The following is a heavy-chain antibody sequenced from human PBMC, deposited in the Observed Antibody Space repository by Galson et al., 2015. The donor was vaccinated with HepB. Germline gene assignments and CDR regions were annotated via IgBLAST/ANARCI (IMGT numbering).Heavy chain of an antibody. J-gene: IGHJ6*03. Sequence: SLRLYCAAPGFPFSTYDMNWVRQAPGKGLEWVSSISGSGSSTYYADSVKGRFTISRDISENTLYLQMKSLKAEDTAVYYCAKGLNMDYYYYMDVWGKGTTVIVSS. CDR2: ISGSGSST. CDR1: GFPFSTYD. CDR3: AKGLNMDYYYYMDV. V-gene: IGHV3-23*01. D-gene: IGHD2/OR15-2a*01.